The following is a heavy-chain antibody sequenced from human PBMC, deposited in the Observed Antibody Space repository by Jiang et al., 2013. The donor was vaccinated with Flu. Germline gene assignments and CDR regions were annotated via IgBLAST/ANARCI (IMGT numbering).Heavy chain of an antibody. J-gene: IGHJ6*03. Sequence: SWVRLGPGQGLEWMGRVIPKMGITNYAQKFQGRVRITADTSTSTTYMELSSLTSEDTAIYFCARAWVSSYYFYLDVWGKGTMVAVSS. CDR3: ARAWVSSYYFYLDV. D-gene: IGHD3-16*01. V-gene: IGHV1-69*04. CDR2: VIPKMGIT.